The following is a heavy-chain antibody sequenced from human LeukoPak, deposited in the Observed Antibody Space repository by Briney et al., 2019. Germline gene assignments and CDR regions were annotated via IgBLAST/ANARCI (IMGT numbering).Heavy chain of an antibody. CDR1: GFTVSSHY. J-gene: IGHJ4*02. CDR3: ARSAGVDSSGYYAH. CDR2: IYTCGST. Sequence: GGSLRLSCAASGFTVSSHYMRWVRQAPGKGLEWVSLIYTCGSTYYADSVKGRFTISRDNSKNTLYLQMNSLRAEDTAVYYCARSAGVDSSGYYAHWGQGTLVTVSS. D-gene: IGHD3-22*01. V-gene: IGHV3-66*01.